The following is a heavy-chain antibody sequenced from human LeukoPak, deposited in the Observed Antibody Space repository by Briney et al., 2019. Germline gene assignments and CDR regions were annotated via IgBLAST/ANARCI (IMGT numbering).Heavy chain of an antibody. CDR1: GYTFTCYY. CDR2: INPNSGGT. Sequence: GASVKVSCKASGYTFTCYYMHWVRQAPGQGLEWMGRINPNSGGTNYAQKFQGRVTMTRDTSISTAYMELSRLRSDDTAVYYCAREHYDYVSPGYAFDIWGQGTMVTVSS. D-gene: IGHD3-16*01. CDR3: AREHYDYVSPGYAFDI. J-gene: IGHJ3*02. V-gene: IGHV1-2*06.